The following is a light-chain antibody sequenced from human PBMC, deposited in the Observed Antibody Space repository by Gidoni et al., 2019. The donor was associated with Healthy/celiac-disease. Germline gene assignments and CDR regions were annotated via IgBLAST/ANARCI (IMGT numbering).Light chain of an antibody. V-gene: IGKV4-1*01. J-gene: IGKJ1*01. CDR2: WAS. Sequence: DTVMNQSPAPLALSLGERATINCKSSQSVLYSSNNKNYLAWYQQKPGQPPKLLIYWASTRESGVPDRFSGSGSGTDFTLTISSLQAEDVAVYYCQQYYSTPWTFGQGTKVEIK. CDR3: QQYYSTPWT. CDR1: QSVLYSSNNKNY.